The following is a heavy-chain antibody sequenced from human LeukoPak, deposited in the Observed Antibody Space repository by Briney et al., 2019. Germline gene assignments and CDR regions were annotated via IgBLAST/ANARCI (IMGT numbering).Heavy chain of an antibody. CDR1: GYSFTTYW. Sequence: GESRKISCKASGYSFTTYWIGWVRQMPGKGLEWMGIIYPGDSDTRYSPSFQGQVTISADKSISTAYLQWSSLKASDTAMYYCASAGAMPNDAFDIWGQGTMVTVSS. CDR3: ASAGAMPNDAFDI. J-gene: IGHJ3*02. CDR2: IYPGDSDT. D-gene: IGHD3-16*01. V-gene: IGHV5-51*01.